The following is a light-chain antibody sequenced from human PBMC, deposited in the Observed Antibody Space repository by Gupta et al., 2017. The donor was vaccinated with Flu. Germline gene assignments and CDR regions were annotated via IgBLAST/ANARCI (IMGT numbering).Light chain of an antibody. V-gene: IGKV1-39*01. CDR1: QSISNY. Sequence: PSSLSASVGDRITITCRASQSISNYLNWYQQKPGKAPKLLIYSASSLQSGVPTRFSGSGSGTDFTLTISKLQPEDSATYYCQQSHSVPLTLGAGTKVEIK. CDR2: SAS. J-gene: IGKJ4*01. CDR3: QQSHSVPLT.